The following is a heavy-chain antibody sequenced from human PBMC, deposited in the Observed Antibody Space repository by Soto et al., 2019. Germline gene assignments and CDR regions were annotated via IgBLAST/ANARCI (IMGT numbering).Heavy chain of an antibody. CDR1: GFTFTSSA. V-gene: IGHV1-58*01. J-gene: IGHJ3*02. CDR3: AADPHYYDSSGYPDAFDI. Sequence: SVKVSCKASGFTFTSSAVQWVRQARGQRLEWIGWIVVGSGNTNYAQKFQERVTITRDMSTSTAYMELSSLRSEDTAVYYCAADPHYYDSSGYPDAFDIWGQGTMVTVSS. D-gene: IGHD3-22*01. CDR2: IVVGSGNT.